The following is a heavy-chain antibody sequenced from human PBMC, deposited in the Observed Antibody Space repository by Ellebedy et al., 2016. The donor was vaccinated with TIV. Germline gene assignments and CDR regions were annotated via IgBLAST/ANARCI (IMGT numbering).Heavy chain of an antibody. V-gene: IGHV5-51*01. CDR1: RYSFTSYW. D-gene: IGHD1-1*01. Sequence: GESLKISCKGSRYSFTSYWIGWVRQMPGKGLEWMGIIYPGDSDTRYSPSFQGQVTISADKSISTAYLQWNSLKASDTAMFYCARPSDWNDGYFHYWGQGTLVTVSS. J-gene: IGHJ4*02. CDR2: IYPGDSDT. CDR3: ARPSDWNDGYFHY.